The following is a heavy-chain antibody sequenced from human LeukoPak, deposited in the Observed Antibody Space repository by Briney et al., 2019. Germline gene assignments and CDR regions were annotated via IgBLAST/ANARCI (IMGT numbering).Heavy chain of an antibody. CDR2: ISAYNGNT. V-gene: IGHV1-18*01. D-gene: IGHD6-6*01. J-gene: IGHJ6*03. Sequence: ASVKVSCKASGYTFTSYGISWVRQAPGQGLEWMGWISAYNGNTNYAQKLQGRVTMTTDTSTSTAYMELSSLRSEDTAVYYCARTVEYSSSFLGYYYYMDVWGKGTTVAVSS. CDR1: GYTFTSYG. CDR3: ARTVEYSSSFLGYYYYMDV.